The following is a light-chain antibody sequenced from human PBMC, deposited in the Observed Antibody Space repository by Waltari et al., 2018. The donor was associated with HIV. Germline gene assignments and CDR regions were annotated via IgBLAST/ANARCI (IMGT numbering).Light chain of an antibody. Sequence: DIDLIQSGLPGPVPPGESASISCYSSQSLRHSNGADDLDWYLQRPGQSPQLLIYLASDRAPGVSDRFSGSASGTEYTLKISRVQAEDVGVYYCMQALQIPWTFGRGTKLEIK. CDR2: LAS. V-gene: IGKV2-28*01. CDR1: QSLRHSNGADD. J-gene: IGKJ1*01. CDR3: MQALQIPWT.